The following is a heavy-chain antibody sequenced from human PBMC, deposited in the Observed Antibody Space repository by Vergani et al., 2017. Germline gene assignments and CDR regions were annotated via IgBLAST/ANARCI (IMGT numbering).Heavy chain of an antibody. CDR1: GYNFTSFD. Sequence: QEQLVQSGAEVRKPGASVKVSCKASGYNFTSFDINWVRLATGQGLEWMGWMNPNSGGTNYAQKFQGRVTMTRDTSISTAYMELSRLRSDDTAVYYCARDAYYYDSSGYYDYWGQGTLVTVSS. CDR3: ARDAYYYDSSGYYDY. CDR2: MNPNSGGT. V-gene: IGHV1-2*02. D-gene: IGHD3-22*01. J-gene: IGHJ4*02.